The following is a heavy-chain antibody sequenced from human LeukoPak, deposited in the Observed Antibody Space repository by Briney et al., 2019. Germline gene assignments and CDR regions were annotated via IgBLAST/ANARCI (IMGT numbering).Heavy chain of an antibody. J-gene: IGHJ4*02. V-gene: IGHV3-21*01. D-gene: IGHD2-2*01. CDR3: ARDQGRSYCSSTSCYEFDY. CDR2: ISSSSSYI. Sequence: GGSLRLSCAASGFNFSSYSMNWVRQAPGKRLEWVSAISSSSSYIYYADSVKGRFTISRDNAKNSLYLQMNSLRAEDTAVYYCARDQGRSYCSSTSCYEFDYWGQGTLVTVSS. CDR1: GFNFSSYS.